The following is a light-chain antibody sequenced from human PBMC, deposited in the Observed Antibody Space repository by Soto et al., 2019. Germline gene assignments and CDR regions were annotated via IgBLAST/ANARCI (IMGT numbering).Light chain of an antibody. CDR1: SSNIGSYT. CDR3: ATWDDSLDGVV. Sequence: QSVLTQSPSTSGTPGQRVTISCSGTSSNIGSYTVNWYHHLPGTAPKLLMYSNNQRAPGVPDRLSGSKSGTSAALAIRWLQSDDEGDYYCATWDDSLDGVVFGGWTKLTV. CDR2: SNN. V-gene: IGLV1-44*01. J-gene: IGLJ2*01.